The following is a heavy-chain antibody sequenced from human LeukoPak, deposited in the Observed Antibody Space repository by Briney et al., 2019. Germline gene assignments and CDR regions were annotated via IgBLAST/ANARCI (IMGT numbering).Heavy chain of an antibody. CDR1: GGSISSYY. CDR3: ARDRPYDSSGYYGAVGWGYYYYGMDV. Sequence: SETLSLTCTVSGGSISSYYWSWIRQPPGKGLEWIGYMYYSGSTNYNPSLKSRVTISVDTSKNQFSLKLSSVTAADTAVYYCARDRPYDSSGYYGAVGWGYYYYGMDVWGQGTTVTVSS. CDR2: MYYSGST. D-gene: IGHD3-22*01. J-gene: IGHJ6*02. V-gene: IGHV4-59*01.